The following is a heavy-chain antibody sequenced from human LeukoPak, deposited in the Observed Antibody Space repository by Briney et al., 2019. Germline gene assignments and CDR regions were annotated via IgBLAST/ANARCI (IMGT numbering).Heavy chain of an antibody. J-gene: IGHJ5*02. CDR2: ISYDGSNK. D-gene: IGHD1/OR15-1a*01. CDR3: ARAPNKYRFNP. Sequence: GSLRLSCAASGFTFSSYAMHWVRQAPGKGLEWVAVISYDGSNKYYADSVKGRFTISRDNSNNTLYLQMNSLRAEDTAVYYCARAPNKYRFNPWGQGTLVTVSS. CDR1: GFTFSSYA. V-gene: IGHV3-30-3*01.